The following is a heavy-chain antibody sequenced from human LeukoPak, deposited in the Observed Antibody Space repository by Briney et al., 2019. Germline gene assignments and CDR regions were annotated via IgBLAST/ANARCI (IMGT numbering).Heavy chain of an antibody. CDR1: GFTFDDYA. CDR2: ISWNSGGI. J-gene: IGHJ4*02. V-gene: IGHV3-9*01. Sequence: PGRSLRLSCAASGFTFDDYAMPWVRQAPGKGLEWVSGISWNSGGIGYADSVKGRFTISRDNAKNSLYLQMNSLRAEDTALYYCAKDRSSSWYYFDYWGQGTLVTVSS. D-gene: IGHD6-13*01. CDR3: AKDRSSSWYYFDY.